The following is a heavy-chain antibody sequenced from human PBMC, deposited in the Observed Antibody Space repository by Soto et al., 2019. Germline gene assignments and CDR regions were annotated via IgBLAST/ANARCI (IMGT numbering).Heavy chain of an antibody. CDR1: GYTFTSYG. V-gene: IGHV1-18*01. CDR3: ARVENRYSSSSYFDY. CDR2: ISAYNGNT. J-gene: IGHJ4*02. D-gene: IGHD6-6*01. Sequence: ASVKVSCKASGYTFTSYGISWVRQAPGQGLEWMGWISAYNGNTNYAQKLQGRVTMTTDTSTSTAYMELRSLRSDDTAVYYCARVENRYSSSSYFDYWGQGTLVTVSS.